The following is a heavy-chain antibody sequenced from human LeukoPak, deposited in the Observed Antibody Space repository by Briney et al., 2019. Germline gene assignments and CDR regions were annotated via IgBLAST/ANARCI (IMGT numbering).Heavy chain of an antibody. CDR3: ARHGDYGDYVNFDY. CDR2: IYSGGST. V-gene: IGHV3-66*04. D-gene: IGHD4-17*01. CDR1: GFTVSSNY. J-gene: IGHJ4*02. Sequence: GGSLRLSCAASGFTVSSNYMSWVRQAPGKGLEWVSVIYSGGSTYYADSVKGRFTISRDNSKNTLYLQMNSLRAEDTAVYYCARHGDYGDYVNFDYWGQGTLVTVSS.